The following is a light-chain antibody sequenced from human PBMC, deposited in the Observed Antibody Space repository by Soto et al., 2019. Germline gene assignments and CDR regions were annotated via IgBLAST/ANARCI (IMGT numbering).Light chain of an antibody. CDR2: DVS. J-gene: IGLJ1*01. V-gene: IGLV2-14*01. CDR1: GSDVGGYNY. Sequence: QSALTQPASVSGSPGQSITISCTGTGSDVGGYNYVSWYQQHPGKAPKLMIYDVSNRPSGVSDRFSGSKSGNTASLTISGLHAEDEADYYCSSYTGYSTLVFGTGTKVTVL. CDR3: SSYTGYSTLV.